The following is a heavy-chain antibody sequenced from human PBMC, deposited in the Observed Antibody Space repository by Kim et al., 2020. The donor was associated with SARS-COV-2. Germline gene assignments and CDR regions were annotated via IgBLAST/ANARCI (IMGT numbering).Heavy chain of an antibody. D-gene: IGHD2-15*01. V-gene: IGHV3-30*04. CDR3: ARGPIGWVVAATEETSMDV. J-gene: IGHJ6*01. CDR2: ISYDGSNK. Sequence: GGSLRLSCAASGFTFSSYAMHWVRQAPGKGLEWVAVISYDGSNKYYADSVKGRFTISRDNSKNTLYLQMNSLRAEDTAVYYCARGPIGWVVAATEETSMDVWGPRATVT. CDR1: GFTFSSYA.